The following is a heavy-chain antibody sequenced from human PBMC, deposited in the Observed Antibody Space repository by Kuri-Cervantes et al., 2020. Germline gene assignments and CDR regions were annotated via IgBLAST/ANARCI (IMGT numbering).Heavy chain of an antibody. D-gene: IGHD3-16*01. CDR2: INPSGGST. CDR3: ARDLNYDYVWGSPGNAFDI. CDR1: GYTFTSYY. Sequence: ASVKVSCKASGYTFTSYYMHWVRQAPGQGLEWMGIINPSGGSTSYAQKFQGRVTMTRDTSTSTVYMELSSLRSEDTAAYYCARDLNYDYVWGSPGNAFDIWGQGTRVTVSS. J-gene: IGHJ3*02. V-gene: IGHV1-46*01.